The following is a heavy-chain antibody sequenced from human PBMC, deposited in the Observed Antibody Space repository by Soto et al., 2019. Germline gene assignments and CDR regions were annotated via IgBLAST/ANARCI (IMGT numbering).Heavy chain of an antibody. J-gene: IGHJ4*02. V-gene: IGHV3-23*01. CDR3: EKDRQPDGLWPFDH. D-gene: IGHD2-8*01. CDR1: GFTFSTYA. Sequence: EVQLLESGGGLVQPGGSLRLSCAASGFTFSTYAMSWVRQAPGKGLEWVSGLFGNGGGISYADSVKGRFTISRDNSNNMLYLQMHSLRVEDTAVYYCEKDRQPDGLWPFDHWGQGTLVTVSS. CDR2: LFGNGGGI.